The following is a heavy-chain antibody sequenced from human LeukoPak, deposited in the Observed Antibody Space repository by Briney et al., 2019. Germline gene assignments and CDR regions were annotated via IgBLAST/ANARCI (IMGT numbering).Heavy chain of an antibody. CDR1: GFTFSSYW. J-gene: IGHJ4*02. CDR3: ARDPKGRYSSSRFVRDYLDY. D-gene: IGHD6-13*01. V-gene: IGHV3-74*01. Sequence: GGSLRLSCAASGFTFSSYWMHWVRQAPGKGLVWVSRINSDGSSTSYADSVKGRFTISRDNAKNTLYLQMNSLRAEDTAVYYCARDPKGRYSSSRFVRDYLDYWGQGTLVTVSS. CDR2: INSDGSST.